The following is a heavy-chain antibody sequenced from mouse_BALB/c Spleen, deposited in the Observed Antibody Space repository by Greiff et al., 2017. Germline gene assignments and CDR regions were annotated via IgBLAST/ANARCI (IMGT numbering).Heavy chain of an antibody. J-gene: IGHJ4*01. V-gene: IGHV1-4*01. CDR2: INPSSGYT. CDR3: ARSGYGSSYAMDY. CDR1: GYTFTSYT. Sequence: VKLQQSGAELARPGASVKMSCKASGYTFTSYTMHWVKQRPGQGLEWIGYINPSSGYTNYNQKFKDKATLTADKSSSTAYMQLSSLTSEDSAVYYCARSGYGSSYAMDYWGQGTSVTGSS. D-gene: IGHD1-1*01.